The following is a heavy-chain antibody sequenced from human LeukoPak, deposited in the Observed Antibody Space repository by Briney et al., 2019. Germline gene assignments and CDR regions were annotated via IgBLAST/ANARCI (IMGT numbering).Heavy chain of an antibody. V-gene: IGHV3-7*03. Sequence: GGSLRLSCAASGFTFSSYWMNWARQAPGKGLEWVASINHNGNVNYYVDSVKGRFTISRDNAKNSLYLQMSNLRAEDTAVYYCPTEAPYSSGWYTWGQGILVTVSS. D-gene: IGHD6-19*01. CDR3: PTEAPYSSGWYT. J-gene: IGHJ5*02. CDR1: GFTFSSYW. CDR2: INHNGNVN.